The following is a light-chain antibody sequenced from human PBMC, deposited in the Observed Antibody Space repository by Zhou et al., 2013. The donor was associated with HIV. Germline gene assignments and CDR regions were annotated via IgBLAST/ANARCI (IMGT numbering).Light chain of an antibody. V-gene: IGKV1-NL1*01. CDR3: QQVNSHPFT. CDR1: LGISNS. J-gene: IGKJ3*01. CDR2: AAS. Sequence: DFQMTQSPSSLSASVGDRVTITCRASLGISNSLAWYQQKRGKAPKLLLYAASRLESGVPSRFSGSASGTDYTLTISSLQPEDFATYYCQQVNSHPFTFGPGTTVDV.